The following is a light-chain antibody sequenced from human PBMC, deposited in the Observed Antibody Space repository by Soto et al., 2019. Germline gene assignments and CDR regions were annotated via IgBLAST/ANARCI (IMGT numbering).Light chain of an antibody. V-gene: IGLV4-69*01. Sequence: QSALTQSPSASASLGASVKLTCTLSSGHLSYAIAWHQQQPEKGNRYLMKLNSDGSHSQGDVIPDRFSGSSSGAERSLTSSRLQSEEEADYYGQSWGTGIRVFGGGTKLTVL. CDR1: SGHLSYA. CDR3: QSWGTGIRV. J-gene: IGLJ3*02. CDR2: LNSDGSH.